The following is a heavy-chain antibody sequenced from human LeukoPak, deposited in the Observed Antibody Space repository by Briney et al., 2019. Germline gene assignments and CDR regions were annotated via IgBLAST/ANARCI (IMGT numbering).Heavy chain of an antibody. CDR2: ISGSGGST. V-gene: IGHV3-23*01. D-gene: IGHD1-26*01. CDR3: AKDPGSQWELLPLNLFGP. J-gene: IGHJ5*02. CDR1: GFTFSSYA. Sequence: PGGSLRLSCAASGFTFSSYAMSWVRQAPGKGLEWVSAISGSGGSTYCADSVKGRFTISRDNSKNTLYLQMNSLRAEDTAVYYCAKDPGSQWELLPLNLFGPLGQGNLVTVSS.